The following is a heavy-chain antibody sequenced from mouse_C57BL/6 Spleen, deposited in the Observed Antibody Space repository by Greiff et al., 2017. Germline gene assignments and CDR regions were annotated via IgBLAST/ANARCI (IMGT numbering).Heavy chain of an antibody. D-gene: IGHD4-1*01. CDR1: GYTFTSYW. CDR3: ARTGTGAMDY. Sequence: QVQLQQPGAELVKPGASVKLSCKASGYTFTSYWMHWVKQRPGQGLEWIGMIHPNSGSTNYNEKFKSKATLTVDKSSSAAYMQLSSLTSEASAVYYCARTGTGAMDYWGQGTSVTVSA. V-gene: IGHV1-64*01. CDR2: IHPNSGST. J-gene: IGHJ4*01.